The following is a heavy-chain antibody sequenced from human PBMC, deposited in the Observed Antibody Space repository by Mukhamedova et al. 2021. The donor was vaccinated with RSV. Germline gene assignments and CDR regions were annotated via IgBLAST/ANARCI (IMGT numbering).Heavy chain of an antibody. CDR2: ISNDGSNK. CDR3: ARDENGYAYGDY. CDR1: TYT. J-gene: IGHJ4*02. Sequence: TYTMHWVRQAPGKGLEWVAVISNDGSNKYYADSAKGRFTISRDNSKNTLYLQMNRLRADDTAVYYCARDENGYAYGDYWGQGTL. V-gene: IGHV3-30*04. D-gene: IGHD5-18*01.